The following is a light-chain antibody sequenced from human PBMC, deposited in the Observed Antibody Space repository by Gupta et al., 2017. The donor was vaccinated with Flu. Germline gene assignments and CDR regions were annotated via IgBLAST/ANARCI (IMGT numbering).Light chain of an antibody. CDR3: PQYGDWPPVT. J-gene: IGKJ2*01. CDR2: GAS. Sequence: ATLSVSPGERATLSCRASQSVSANLAWYQQKPVQSPRLLIYGASTRATGVPARFSGSASGTEFTLTISSLQSEDFAIYYCPQYGDWPPVTFGQGTKLEIK. V-gene: IGKV3-15*01. CDR1: QSVSAN.